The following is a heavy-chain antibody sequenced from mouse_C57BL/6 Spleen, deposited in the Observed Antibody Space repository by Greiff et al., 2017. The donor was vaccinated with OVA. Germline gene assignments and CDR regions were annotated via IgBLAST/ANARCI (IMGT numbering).Heavy chain of an antibody. CDR1: GFNIKDDY. J-gene: IGHJ1*03. V-gene: IGHV14-4*01. CDR3: NTGVKRYFDV. D-gene: IGHD2-2*01. Sequence: EVQLQQSGAELVRPGASVKLSCTASGFNIKDDYMHWVKQRPEQGLEWIGWIDPENGDTEYASKFQGKATITADTSSNTAYLQLSSLTSEDTAVYYCNTGVKRYFDVWGTGTTVTVSS. CDR2: IDPENGDT.